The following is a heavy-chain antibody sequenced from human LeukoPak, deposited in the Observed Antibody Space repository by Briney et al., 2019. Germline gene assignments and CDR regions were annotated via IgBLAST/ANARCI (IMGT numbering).Heavy chain of an antibody. Sequence: GESLKISCAGSGFTFSTYWMHWVRQVPGKGLVWVSRINTDGNSINYADSVKGRFTISRDNAKNTVYLQMTSLRPDDTAVYYCVADSGSRSGGDYWGQGTLVTVSS. D-gene: IGHD1-26*01. V-gene: IGHV3-74*01. CDR2: INTDGNSI. CDR1: GFTFSTYW. J-gene: IGHJ4*02. CDR3: VADSGSRSGGDY.